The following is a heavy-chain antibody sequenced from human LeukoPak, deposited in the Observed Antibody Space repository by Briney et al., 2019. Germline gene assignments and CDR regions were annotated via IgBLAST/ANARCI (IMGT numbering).Heavy chain of an antibody. V-gene: IGHV1-69*01. CDR1: GGTFGSYA. CDR3: ARDESRYYYDSSGYYPPHFDY. D-gene: IGHD3-22*01. Sequence: ASVKVSCKASGGTFGSYAISWVRQAPGQGLEWMGGIIPIFGTANYAQKFQGRVTITADESTSTAYMELSSLRSEDTAVYYCARDESRYYYDSSGYYPPHFDYWGQGTLVTVSS. CDR2: IIPIFGTA. J-gene: IGHJ4*02.